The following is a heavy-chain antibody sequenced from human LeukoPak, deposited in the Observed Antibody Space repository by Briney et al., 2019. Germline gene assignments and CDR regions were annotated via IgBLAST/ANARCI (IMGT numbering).Heavy chain of an antibody. CDR1: GGSFSGYY. CDR2: INHSGST. CDR3: ARHPRLRPHYFDY. D-gene: IGHD4-17*01. J-gene: IGHJ4*02. V-gene: IGHV4-34*01. Sequence: SETLSLTCAVYGGSFSGYYWSWIRQPPGKGLEWIGEINHSGSTNYSPSLKSRVTISLDTSKNQFSLNLSSVTAADTAVYYCARHPRLRPHYFDYWGQGTLVTVSS.